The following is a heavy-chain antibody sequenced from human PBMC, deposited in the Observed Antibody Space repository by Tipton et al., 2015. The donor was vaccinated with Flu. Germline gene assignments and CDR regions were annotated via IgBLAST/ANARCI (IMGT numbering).Heavy chain of an antibody. CDR2: IRTKAFGGTA. V-gene: IGHV3-49*04. CDR1: GFTFSDYS. J-gene: IGHJ3*01. D-gene: IGHD3-10*01. Sequence: RSLRLSCRTSGFTFSDYSMSWVRQAPGKGLEWAGFIRTKAFGGTADYAPSVQGRFIISRDDSSGIAYLEMNSLRTQDTAMYYCTREALVFRGLVIIDDAFDVWGQGTMVTVSS. CDR3: TREALVFRGLVIIDDAFDV.